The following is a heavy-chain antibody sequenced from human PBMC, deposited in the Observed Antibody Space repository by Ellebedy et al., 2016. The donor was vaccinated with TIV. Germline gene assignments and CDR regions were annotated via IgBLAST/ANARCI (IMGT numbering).Heavy chain of an antibody. V-gene: IGHV4-61*01. CDR1: DYSISSGYF. Sequence: MPSETLSLTCTVSDYSISSGYFWSWLRQPPGQGLQWIAYVHPTGTTNFLPSLKSRVTISLDTSKSQFSLKMTSVTAADTAIYFCARMPIYNASFGWFDPWGQGTLVAVSS. D-gene: IGHD1-1*01. J-gene: IGHJ5*02. CDR2: VHPTGTT. CDR3: ARMPIYNASFGWFDP.